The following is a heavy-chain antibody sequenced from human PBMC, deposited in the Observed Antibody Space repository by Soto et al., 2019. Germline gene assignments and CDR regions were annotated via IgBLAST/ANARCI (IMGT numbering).Heavy chain of an antibody. Sequence: QVQLQQWGAGLLKPSETLSLTCAVYGGSFSGYYWSWIRQPPGKGLEWIGEINHSGSTNYNPSLKSRVTISVDTSKNQFSLKLSSVTAADTAVYYCARMSYCSSTSCYLADYYYYGMDVWGQGTTVTVSS. D-gene: IGHD2-2*01. V-gene: IGHV4-34*01. J-gene: IGHJ6*02. CDR2: INHSGST. CDR1: GGSFSGYY. CDR3: ARMSYCSSTSCYLADYYYYGMDV.